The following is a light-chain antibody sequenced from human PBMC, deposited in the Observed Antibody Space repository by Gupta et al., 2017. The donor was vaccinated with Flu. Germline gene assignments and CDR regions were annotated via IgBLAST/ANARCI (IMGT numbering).Light chain of an antibody. V-gene: IGLV1-51*02. CDR3: VTWDTSLSAVV. CDR1: YSNIGDKY. J-gene: IGLJ2*01. CDR2: ENN. Sequence: QSVLTQPPSVSAAPGQRATLSCSGSYSNIGDKYVSWYQQLPGTAPKLLIYENNRRPSGIPDRFSVSKSGTSATLDITGLQTGDEANYYCVTWDTSLSAVVFGGGTKLTVL.